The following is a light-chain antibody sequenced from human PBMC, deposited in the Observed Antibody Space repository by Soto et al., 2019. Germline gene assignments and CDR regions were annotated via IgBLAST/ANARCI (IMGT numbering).Light chain of an antibody. J-gene: IGLJ3*02. CDR1: SSNIGAGYD. CDR3: AAWDDRLNGPV. V-gene: IGLV1-40*01. Sequence: QSVLTQPPSVSGAPGQRVTISCTGSSSNIGAGYDVHWYQQVTGTAPKLLIYVNNNRPSGVPDRFSGSKSGTSASLAISGLQSEDEADYYCAAWDDRLNGPVFGGGTKLTVL. CDR2: VNN.